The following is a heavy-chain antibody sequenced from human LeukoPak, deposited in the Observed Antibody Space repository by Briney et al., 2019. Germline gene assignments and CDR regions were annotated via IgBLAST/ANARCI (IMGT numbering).Heavy chain of an antibody. CDR1: GYSISSGYY. Sequence: SETLSLTCTVSGYSISSGYYWGWIRQPPGKGLEWIGSIYHSGSTYYNPSLKSRVTISVDTSKNQFSLKLSSVTAADTAVYYCAKVGPMTSVTRAFRSRTYYYYYMDVWGKGTTVTVSS. V-gene: IGHV4-38-2*02. CDR3: AKVGPMTSVTRAFRSRTYYYYYMDV. J-gene: IGHJ6*03. CDR2: IYHSGST. D-gene: IGHD4-17*01.